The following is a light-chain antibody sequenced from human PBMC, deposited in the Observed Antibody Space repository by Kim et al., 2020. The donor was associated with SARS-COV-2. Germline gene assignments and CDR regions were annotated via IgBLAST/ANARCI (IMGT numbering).Light chain of an antibody. Sequence: GQEVTSSCSGSRSNIGTNATNWYQQLPGTAPKLLIYNNSQRPSGVPDRFSGSKSGTSASLAISGLQSEDEADYYCAAWDDSLNAWVFGGGTQLTVL. J-gene: IGLJ3*02. CDR2: NNS. CDR1: RSNIGTNA. V-gene: IGLV1-44*01. CDR3: AAWDDSLNAWV.